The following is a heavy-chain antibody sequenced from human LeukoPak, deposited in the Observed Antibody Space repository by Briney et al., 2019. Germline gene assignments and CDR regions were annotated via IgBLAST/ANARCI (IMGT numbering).Heavy chain of an antibody. J-gene: IGHJ3*02. V-gene: IGHV4-39*01. CDR3: ARLPGANWGSVDAFDI. Sequence: SETLSLTCTVSGGSISSSPYYWGWIRQPPGKGLEWIGTIYYSGTTYYNPSLKSRVTISVETSKNQFSLKLSSVTAADTAVYYCARLPGANWGSVDAFDIWGQGTMVTVSS. CDR1: GGSISSSPYY. D-gene: IGHD7-27*01. CDR2: IYYSGTT.